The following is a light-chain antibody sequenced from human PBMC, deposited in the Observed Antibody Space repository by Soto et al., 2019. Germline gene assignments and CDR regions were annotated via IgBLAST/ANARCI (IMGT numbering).Light chain of an antibody. Sequence: AIQMTQSPSSLSASVGDRVTITCRASQGIRDELGWYQQKAGKAPNLLISAASRLQSGVPSRFSGRGSGTDFTLTISSLKPEDFATYYCLQDYDYPRTLGQGTKVDIK. CDR2: AAS. V-gene: IGKV1-6*01. J-gene: IGKJ1*01. CDR3: LQDYDYPRT. CDR1: QGIRDE.